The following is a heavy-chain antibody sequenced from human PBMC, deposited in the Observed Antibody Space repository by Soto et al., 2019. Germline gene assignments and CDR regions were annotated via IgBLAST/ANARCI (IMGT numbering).Heavy chain of an antibody. J-gene: IGHJ6*02. CDR2: ISAYDGYT. CDR3: ARGGFYDSSGARNYYYYGMNV. V-gene: IGHV1-18*01. D-gene: IGHD3-22*01. Sequence: GASVKVSCKASGYTFTSYGINWVRQAPGQGLEWLGWISAYDGYTNYAQILQGRVSMTTDASTKTAYMELRSLRSDDTAMYYRARGGFYDSSGARNYYYYGMNVWGQGTTVTVSS. CDR1: GYTFTSYG.